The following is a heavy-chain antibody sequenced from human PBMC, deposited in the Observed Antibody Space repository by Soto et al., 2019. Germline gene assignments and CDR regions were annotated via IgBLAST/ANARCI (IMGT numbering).Heavy chain of an antibody. CDR1: GFTFTRYW. Sequence: PGGSLRLSCAASGFTFTRYWMSWVRQAPGKGLEWVANIKQDGSEKYYVDSVKGRFTISRDNAKNSLYLQMNSLRVEDTAVYYCARSPYFFRGPLDYWGQGTLVTVSS. J-gene: IGHJ4*02. D-gene: IGHD3-9*01. CDR3: ARSPYFFRGPLDY. CDR2: IKQDGSEK. V-gene: IGHV3-7*03.